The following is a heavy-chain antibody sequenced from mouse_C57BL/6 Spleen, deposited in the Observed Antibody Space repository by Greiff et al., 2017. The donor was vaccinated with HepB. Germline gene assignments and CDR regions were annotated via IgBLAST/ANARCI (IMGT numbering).Heavy chain of an antibody. CDR3: ARWGLDYYGSSYYYYAMDY. J-gene: IGHJ4*01. CDR2: IDPEDGET. CDR1: GFNIKDYY. Sequence: EVQLQQSGAELVKPGASVKLSCTASGFNIKDYYMHWVKQSTEQGLEWIGRIDPEDGETKYAPKFQGKATITADTPSNTAYLQLSSLTSEDTAVYDCARWGLDYYGSSYYYYAMDYWGQGTSVTVSS. V-gene: IGHV14-2*01. D-gene: IGHD1-1*01.